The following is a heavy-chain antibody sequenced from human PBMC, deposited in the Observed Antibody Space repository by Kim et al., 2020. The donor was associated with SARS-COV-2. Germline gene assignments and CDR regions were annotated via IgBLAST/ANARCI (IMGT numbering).Heavy chain of an antibody. D-gene: IGHD3-10*01. CDR3: AKDFTKGAASYYFDY. CDR1: GFTFSNYA. J-gene: IGHJ4*02. Sequence: GGSLRLSCAASGFTFSNYAIHWVRRAPGKGLEWVTVIANNGGDKKYVDSVKGRFTISRDNSKNTVYLEMNSLRIEDTAVYYCAKDFTKGAASYYFDYWGRGTLVTVSS. CDR2: IANNGGDK. V-gene: IGHV3-30*18.